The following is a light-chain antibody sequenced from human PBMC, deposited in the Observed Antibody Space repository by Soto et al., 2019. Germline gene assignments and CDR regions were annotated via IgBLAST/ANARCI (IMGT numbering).Light chain of an antibody. CDR1: SSNTGAGYD. J-gene: IGLJ2*01. CDR2: GNN. Sequence: QPVLTQPPSVSGVPGKRVTISCTGSSSNTGAGYDVHWYQQLPGAAPKLLIYGNNNWPSGVPDRFSGSKSGTSASLAITGLQAEDEADYYCQSYYSSLRAVVVGGGTQLTVL. CDR3: QSYYSSLRAVV. V-gene: IGLV1-40*01.